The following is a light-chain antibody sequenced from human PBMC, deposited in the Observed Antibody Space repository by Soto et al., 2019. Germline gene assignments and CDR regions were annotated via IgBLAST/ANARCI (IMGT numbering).Light chain of an antibody. Sequence: EIVLTQSPGTLSLSPGERATLSCRASQSVSSSYLAWYQQKPGQAPRLLIYGASSRATGIPDRFSGSGSGTDFTLTIHKLEREDFAVYFCQQYGSSRGTFGQGTKVEIK. J-gene: IGKJ1*01. V-gene: IGKV3-20*01. CDR3: QQYGSSRGT. CDR1: QSVSSSY. CDR2: GAS.